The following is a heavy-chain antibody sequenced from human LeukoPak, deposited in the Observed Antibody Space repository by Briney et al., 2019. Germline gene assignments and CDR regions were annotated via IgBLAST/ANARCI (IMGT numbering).Heavy chain of an antibody. D-gene: IGHD6-13*01. Sequence: SETLSLTCTVSGGSISSYYWSWIRQPPGKGLEWIGYIYYSGSTNYNPSLKSRVTISVDTSKNQFSLKLSSVTAADTAVYYCVSNRYSNSWFDYWGQGTLVTVSS. V-gene: IGHV4-59*01. CDR1: GGSISSYY. J-gene: IGHJ4*02. CDR3: VSNRYSNSWFDY. CDR2: IYYSGST.